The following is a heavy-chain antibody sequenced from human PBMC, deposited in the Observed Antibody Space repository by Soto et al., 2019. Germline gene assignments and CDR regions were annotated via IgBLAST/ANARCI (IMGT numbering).Heavy chain of an antibody. D-gene: IGHD6-13*01. CDR1: GYTFTSYG. J-gene: IGHJ5*02. CDR2: ISAYNGNT. Sequence: ASVKVSCKASGYTFTSYGISWVRQAPGQGLEWMGWISAYNGNTNYAQKLQGRVTMTTDTSTSTAYMELRSLRSDDTAVYYCARDLRDIAAAGPDYNWFDPWGQGTLVTVSS. CDR3: ARDLRDIAAAGPDYNWFDP. V-gene: IGHV1-18*01.